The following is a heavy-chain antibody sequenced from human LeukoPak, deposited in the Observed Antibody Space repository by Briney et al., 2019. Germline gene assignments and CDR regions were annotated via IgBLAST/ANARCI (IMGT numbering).Heavy chain of an antibody. V-gene: IGHV1-18*01. Sequence: ASVKVSCKASGYTFTSYGISRVRQAPGQGLEWMGWISAYNGNTNYAQKLQGRVTMTTDTSTSTAYMELSSLRSEDTAVYYCARDRYDYVWGSYRYKLGFDYWGQGTLVTVSS. CDR1: GYTFTSYG. CDR2: ISAYNGNT. D-gene: IGHD3-16*02. CDR3: ARDRYDYVWGSYRYKLGFDY. J-gene: IGHJ4*02.